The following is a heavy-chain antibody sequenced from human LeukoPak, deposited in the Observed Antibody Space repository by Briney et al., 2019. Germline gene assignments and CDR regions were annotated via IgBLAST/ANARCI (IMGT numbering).Heavy chain of an antibody. CDR2: ISSSSSYI. D-gene: IGHD1-26*01. J-gene: IGHJ6*02. CDR3: ARDLRMAVSGSYYYYYGMDV. V-gene: IGHV3-21*01. CDR1: GFTFSSYS. Sequence: GGSLRLSCAASGFTFSSYSMNWVRQAPGKGLEWVSSISSSSSYIYYADSVKGRFTISRDNAKNSLYLQMNSLRAEDTAVYYCARDLRMAVSGSYYYYYGMDVWAKGPRSPSP.